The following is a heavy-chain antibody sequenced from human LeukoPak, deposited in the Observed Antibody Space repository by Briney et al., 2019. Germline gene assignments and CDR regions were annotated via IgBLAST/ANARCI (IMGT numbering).Heavy chain of an antibody. J-gene: IGHJ4*02. D-gene: IGHD3-10*01. CDR1: GYSISSGYY. CDR3: ARDPMAYYYGSGTIFDY. V-gene: IGHV4-38-2*02. CDR2: IYHSGST. Sequence: PSETLSLTCTVSGYSISSGYYWGWIRQPPGKGLEWIGSIYHSGSTYYNPSLKSRVTISVDTSKNQFSLKLSSVTAADTAVYYCARDPMAYYYGSGTIFDYWGQGTLVTVSS.